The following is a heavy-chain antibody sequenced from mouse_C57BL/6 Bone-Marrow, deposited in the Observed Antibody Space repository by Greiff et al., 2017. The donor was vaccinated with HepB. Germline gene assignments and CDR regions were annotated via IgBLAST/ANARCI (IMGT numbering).Heavy chain of an antibody. V-gene: IGHV1-42*01. J-gene: IGHJ3*01. D-gene: IGHD1-1*01. Sequence: EVQLQQSGPELVKPGASVKISCKASGYSFTGYYMNWVKQSPAKSLEWIGEINPSTGGTTYNQKFKAKATLTVDKSSSTASMQLKSLTSEDSAVYYCARVDYYGSPWGQGTLVTVSA. CDR1: GYSFTGYY. CDR3: ARVDYYGSP. CDR2: INPSTGGT.